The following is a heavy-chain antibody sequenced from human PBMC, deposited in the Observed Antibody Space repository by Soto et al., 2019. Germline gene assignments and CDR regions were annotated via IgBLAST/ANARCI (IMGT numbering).Heavy chain of an antibody. Sequence: GGSLRHSCAASGFTFSSYAMHWVRQAPGKGLEWVAVISYDGSNKYYADSVKGRFTISRDNSKNTLYLQMNSLRAEDTAVYYCAREDIVVVVAAIHNAFDIWGQGTMVTVSS. CDR2: ISYDGSNK. D-gene: IGHD2-15*01. V-gene: IGHV3-30-3*01. J-gene: IGHJ3*02. CDR3: AREDIVVVVAAIHNAFDI. CDR1: GFTFSSYA.